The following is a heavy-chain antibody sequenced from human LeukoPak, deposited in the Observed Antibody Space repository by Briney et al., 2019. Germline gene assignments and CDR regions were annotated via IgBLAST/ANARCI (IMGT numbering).Heavy chain of an antibody. Sequence: PSGTLSLTCAVSGGSISSSNWWSWVRQPPGKGLEWIGEIYHSGSTNYNPSLKSRVTMSVDTSKNQFSLKLSSVTAADTAVYYCARDLRRAAAAYNWFDPWGQGTLVTVSS. CDR1: GGSISSSNW. CDR3: ARDLRRAAAAYNWFDP. V-gene: IGHV4-4*02. CDR2: IYHSGST. D-gene: IGHD6-13*01. J-gene: IGHJ5*02.